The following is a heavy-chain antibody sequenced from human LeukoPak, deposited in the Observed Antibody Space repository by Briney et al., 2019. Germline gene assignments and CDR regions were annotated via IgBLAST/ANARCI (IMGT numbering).Heavy chain of an antibody. CDR2: ISGSGGNT. CDR1: GFTLSRYA. V-gene: IGHV3-23*01. D-gene: IGHD3-10*01. Sequence: GGSLRLSCAASGFTLSRYAMSWVSPAPGKGLDWVAAISGSGGNTYYANSVKGRLTASRGTSKNPLYLQMNSLDATDTAVDYCAKDERFGEFPLGTFDCWGQGTLVTVSS. CDR3: AKDERFGEFPLGTFDC. J-gene: IGHJ4*02.